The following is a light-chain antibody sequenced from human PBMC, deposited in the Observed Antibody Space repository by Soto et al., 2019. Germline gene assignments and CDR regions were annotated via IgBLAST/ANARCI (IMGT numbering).Light chain of an antibody. CDR3: CSHAGSSIYVV. V-gene: IGLV2-23*01. CDR2: EDT. Sequence: QSALAQPASVSGSPGQSITISCTGSSRDVGRYNLVSWYQQYPGKAPKLMIYEDTQRPSGVSNRFSGSKSGNTASLTISGLQADDEADYYCCSHAGSSIYVVFG. CDR1: SRDVGRYNL. J-gene: IGLJ2*01.